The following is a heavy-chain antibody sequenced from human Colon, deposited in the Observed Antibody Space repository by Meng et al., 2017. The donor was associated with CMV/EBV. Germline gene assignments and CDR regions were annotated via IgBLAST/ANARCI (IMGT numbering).Heavy chain of an antibody. Sequence: VPLVDLGAGAKEPGAYVKVSCKTSGYTFTGYFMFWVRQAPGQGLEWMGSLNPNSGDTNSAQKFHGRLTMTRDTSIHTAYMELGSLRSDDTAVYYCATISGGDFDFWGQGTLVTVSS. J-gene: IGHJ4*02. CDR1: GYTFTGYF. CDR2: LNPNSGDT. CDR3: ATISGGDFDF. D-gene: IGHD3-10*01. V-gene: IGHV1-2*02.